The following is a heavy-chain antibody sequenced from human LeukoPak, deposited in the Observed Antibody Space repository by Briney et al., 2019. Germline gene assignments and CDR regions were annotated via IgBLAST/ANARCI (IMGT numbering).Heavy chain of an antibody. CDR2: ISYDGSNK. CDR3: ARVLEPFSGYDSPFDY. Sequence: PGRSLRLSCAASGFTFSSYAMHWVRQAPGKGLEWVAVISYDGSNKYYADSVKGRFTISRDNSKNTLYLQMNSLRAEDTAVYYCARVLEPFSGYDSPFDYWGQGTLVTVSS. D-gene: IGHD5-12*01. V-gene: IGHV3-30-3*01. J-gene: IGHJ4*02. CDR1: GFTFSSYA.